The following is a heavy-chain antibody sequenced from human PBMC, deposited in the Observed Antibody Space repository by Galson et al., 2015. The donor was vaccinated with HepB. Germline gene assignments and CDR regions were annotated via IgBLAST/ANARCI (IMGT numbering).Heavy chain of an antibody. CDR2: ISYDGSNK. J-gene: IGHJ4*02. V-gene: IGHV3-30*04. D-gene: IGHD1-26*01. CDR3: ARDSLSGPLFGSYPDY. CDR1: GFTFSSYA. Sequence: SCAASGFTFSSYAVHWVRQAPGKGLEWVAGISYDGSNKYYADSVKGRFTISRDNSKNTLYLQMDSLRAEDTAVYYCARDSLSGPLFGSYPDYWGQGTLVTVSS.